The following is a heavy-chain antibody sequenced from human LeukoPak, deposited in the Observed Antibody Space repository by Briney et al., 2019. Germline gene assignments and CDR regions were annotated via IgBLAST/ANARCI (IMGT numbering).Heavy chain of an antibody. J-gene: IGHJ4*02. CDR1: GITFSSSS. CDR3: ARSSEVAQGGFDY. V-gene: IGHV3-21*01. Sequence: GGSLRLSCAAPGITFSSSSMKWVRQAPGKGLEWGSSIISSSSYIYYADSVKGRFTISRDNAKNSLYLQMNSLRAEDTAVYYCARSSEVAQGGFDYWGQGTLVTVSS. D-gene: IGHD3-16*01. CDR2: IISSSSYI.